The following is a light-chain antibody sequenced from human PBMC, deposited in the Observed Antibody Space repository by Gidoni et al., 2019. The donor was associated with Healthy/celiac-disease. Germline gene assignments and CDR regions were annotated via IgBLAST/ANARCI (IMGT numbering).Light chain of an antibody. CDR2: KDS. CDR3: QSADSSGTWV. CDR1: ALPKQY. V-gene: IGLV3-25*03. Sequence: SYALTQPPSASVSPGQTARITCSGDALPKQYAYWYQQKPGQAPVLVIYKDSERPSGIPERFSGSSSGTTVTLTISGVQAEDEADYYCQSADSSGTWVFGGGTKLTVL. J-gene: IGLJ3*02.